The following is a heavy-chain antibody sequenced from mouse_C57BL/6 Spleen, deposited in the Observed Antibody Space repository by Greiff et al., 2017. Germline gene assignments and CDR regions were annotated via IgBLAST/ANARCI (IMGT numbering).Heavy chain of an antibody. Sequence: VQLTESGTVLARPGASVKMSCKTSGYTFTSYWMHWVKQRPGQGLEWIGAIYPGNSDTSSNQKFKGKAKLTAVTSASPAYMELSSLTNEDSAVYYCTREDYGNYLDYWGQGTTLTVSS. CDR3: TREDYGNYLDY. CDR2: IYPGNSDT. CDR1: GYTFTSYW. V-gene: IGHV1-5*01. J-gene: IGHJ2*01. D-gene: IGHD2-1*01.